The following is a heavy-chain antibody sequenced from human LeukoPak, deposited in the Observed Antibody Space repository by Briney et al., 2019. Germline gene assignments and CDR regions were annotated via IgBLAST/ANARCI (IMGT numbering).Heavy chain of an antibody. D-gene: IGHD3-22*01. CDR2: ISSSGSTI. J-gene: IGHJ6*02. V-gene: IGHV3-48*03. CDR3: ATDYTMITMIVVVDYGMDV. CDR1: GFTFSSYE. Sequence: GGSLRLSCAASGFTFSSYEMNWVRQAPGKGLEWVSYISSSGSTIYYADSVKGRFTISRDNAKNSLFLQMNSLRAEDTAVYYCATDYTMITMIVVVDYGMDVWGQGTTVTVSS.